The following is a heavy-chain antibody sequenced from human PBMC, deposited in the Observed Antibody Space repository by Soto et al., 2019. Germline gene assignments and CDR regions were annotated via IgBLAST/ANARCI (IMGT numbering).Heavy chain of an antibody. CDR1: GGSFSGYY. J-gene: IGHJ6*02. D-gene: IGHD3-3*01. V-gene: IGHV4-34*01. Sequence: SETLSLTCAVYGGSFSGYYWSWIRQPPGKGLEWIGEINHSGSTNYNPSLKSRVTISVDTSKNQFSLKLSSVTAADTAVYYCARMYYDFWSGSFWAYYYGMDVWGQGTTVTVSS. CDR2: INHSGST. CDR3: ARMYYDFWSGSFWAYYYGMDV.